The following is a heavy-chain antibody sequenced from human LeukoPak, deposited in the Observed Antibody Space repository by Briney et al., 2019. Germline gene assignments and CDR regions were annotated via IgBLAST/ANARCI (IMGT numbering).Heavy chain of an antibody. CDR1: GGSISSYY. J-gene: IGHJ5*02. Sequence: PSETLSLTCTVSGGSISSYYWSWIRQPAGKGLEWIGRIYTSGGTNYNPSLKSRVTMSVDTSKNQFSLKLSSVTAADTAVYYCARLAVTMVRGVYWFDPWGQGTLVTVSS. CDR2: IYTSGGT. V-gene: IGHV4-4*07. CDR3: ARLAVTMVRGVYWFDP. D-gene: IGHD3-10*01.